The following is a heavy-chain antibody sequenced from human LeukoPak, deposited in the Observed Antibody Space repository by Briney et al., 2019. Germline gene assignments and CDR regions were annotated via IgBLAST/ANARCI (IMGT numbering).Heavy chain of an antibody. J-gene: IGHJ5*02. Sequence: SETLSLTCTVSGGSISSYYWSWIRQPPGKGLEWIGYIYYSGSTNYNPSLKSRITISVDTSKNQFSLKLSSVTAADTAVYYSAREGATGGTYKWFDPWGQGTLVTVSS. CDR3: AREGATGGTYKWFDP. CDR2: IYYSGST. V-gene: IGHV4-59*12. CDR1: GGSISSYY. D-gene: IGHD1-1*01.